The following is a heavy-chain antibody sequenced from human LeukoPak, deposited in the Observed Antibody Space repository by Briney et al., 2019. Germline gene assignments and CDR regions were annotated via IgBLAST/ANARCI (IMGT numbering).Heavy chain of an antibody. Sequence: SGGSLRLSCAASGFTFSSYAMSWVRQAPGKGLEWVSAISGSGGSTYYADSVKGRFTISRDNSKNTLYLQTNSLRAEDTAVYYCAKDFFPRGDYVPPNDYWGQGTLVTVSS. D-gene: IGHD4-17*01. CDR2: ISGSGGST. CDR3: AKDFFPRGDYVPPNDY. J-gene: IGHJ4*02. CDR1: GFTFSSYA. V-gene: IGHV3-23*01.